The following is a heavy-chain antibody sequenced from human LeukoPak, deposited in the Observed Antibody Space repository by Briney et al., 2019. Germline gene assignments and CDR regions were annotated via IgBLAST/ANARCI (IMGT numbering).Heavy chain of an antibody. J-gene: IGHJ4*02. Sequence: PSETLSLTCTVSGGSISSYYWGWIRQPPGKGLEWIGSLYYSGSTYYNPSLRSRVTISVDTSKNQFSLKLSSVTAADTAVYYCARDEVDTALDYWGQGTLVTVSS. CDR2: LYYSGST. D-gene: IGHD5-18*01. CDR3: ARDEVDTALDY. V-gene: IGHV4-39*07. CDR1: GGSISSYY.